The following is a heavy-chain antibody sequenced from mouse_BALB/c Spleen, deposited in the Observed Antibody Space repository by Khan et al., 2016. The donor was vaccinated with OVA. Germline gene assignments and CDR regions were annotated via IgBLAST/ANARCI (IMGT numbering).Heavy chain of an antibody. Sequence: QVQLQQSGPELVRPGVSVKISCKGSGYTFTDYALHWVKHSHAKSLEWIGIISTYSGNSNYNQRFKGKATMTVGKSSSTAYMELARLTSEDSAIYCCAREDGNYGAFAYWGQGTLVTVSA. V-gene: IGHV1S137*01. D-gene: IGHD2-1*01. J-gene: IGHJ3*01. CDR2: ISTYSGNS. CDR1: GYTFTDYA. CDR3: AREDGNYGAFAY.